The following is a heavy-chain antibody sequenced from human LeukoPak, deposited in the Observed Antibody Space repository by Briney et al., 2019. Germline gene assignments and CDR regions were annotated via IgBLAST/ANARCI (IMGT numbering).Heavy chain of an antibody. J-gene: IGHJ4*02. Sequence: GGSLRLSCTASGFTFSNAWMSWVRQAPGKGLEWVANIKQDGSEKYYVDSVKGRFTISRDNAKNSLYLQMNSLRAEDTAVYYCARDLILRFDYWGQGTLVTVSS. V-gene: IGHV3-7*03. CDR3: ARDLILRFDY. CDR2: IKQDGSEK. CDR1: GFTFSNAW.